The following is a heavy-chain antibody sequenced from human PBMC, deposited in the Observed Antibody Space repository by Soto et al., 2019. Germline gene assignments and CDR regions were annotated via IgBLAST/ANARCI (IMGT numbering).Heavy chain of an antibody. Sequence: QVQLVQSGAEVKKPGASVKVSCKASGYTFTSYGISWVRQAPGQGLEWMGWISAYNGNTNYAQRLLGRVTMTTDTSTITAYMELRSLRSDDTAVYYCARQYPGDLWSGYYDYYYYYYMDVWGKGTTVTVSS. CDR1: GYTFTSYG. J-gene: IGHJ6*03. V-gene: IGHV1-18*01. CDR3: ARQYPGDLWSGYYDYYYYYYMDV. CDR2: ISAYNGNT. D-gene: IGHD3-3*01.